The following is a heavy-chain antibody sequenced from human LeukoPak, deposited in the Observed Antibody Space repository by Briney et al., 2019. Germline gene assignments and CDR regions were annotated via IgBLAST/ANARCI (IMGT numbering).Heavy chain of an antibody. CDR1: GFTFSSYG. CDR3: ARDLNGINGMDV. V-gene: IGHV3-33*01. D-gene: IGHD1-14*01. CDR2: IWYDGSNK. J-gene: IGHJ6*02. Sequence: GRSLRLCCAASGFTFSSYGMHWVRQAPGKGLEWVAVIWYDGSNKYYADSVKGRFTISRDNSKNTLYLQMNSLRAEDTAVYYCARDLNGINGMDVWGQGTTVTVSS.